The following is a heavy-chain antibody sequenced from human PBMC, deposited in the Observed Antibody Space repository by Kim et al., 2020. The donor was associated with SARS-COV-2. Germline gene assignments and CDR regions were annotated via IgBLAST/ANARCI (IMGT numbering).Heavy chain of an antibody. CDR1: GYIFSTYG. CDR2: ISARDGYA. J-gene: IGHJ4*02. Sequence: ASVKVSCKASGYIFSTYGFSWVRQAPGQGLELMGWISARDGYAHYAQKVQRRVTMTTDTSTNTAYMELWSLKSDDTAMYYCARGAYGDVSFDYWGQGNLV. CDR3: ARGAYGDVSFDY. V-gene: IGHV1-18*04. D-gene: IGHD4-17*01.